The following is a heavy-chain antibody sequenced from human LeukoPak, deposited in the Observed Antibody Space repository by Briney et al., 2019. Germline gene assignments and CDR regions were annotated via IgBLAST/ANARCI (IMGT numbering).Heavy chain of an antibody. V-gene: IGHV4-59*01. Sequence: PSETLFLTCTVSGGPISSYYWSWIRKSPGKGLEWIGHIYYSGSTHFNASLQSRVTTAVDKYNNHFSLKLSYVTAADTAVYYCARASNGWYNWFDPWGQGTLVTVSS. J-gene: IGHJ5*02. CDR2: IYYSGST. D-gene: IGHD6-19*01. CDR1: GGPISSYY. CDR3: ARASNGWYNWFDP.